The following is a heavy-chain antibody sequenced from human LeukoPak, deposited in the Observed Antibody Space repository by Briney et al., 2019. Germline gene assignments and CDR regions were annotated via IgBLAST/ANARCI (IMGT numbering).Heavy chain of an antibody. J-gene: IGHJ3*02. CDR2: IKDDGSQK. CDR3: ARDRDPTYYYDSSGYRRDAFDI. CDR1: GFNFIRYW. V-gene: IGHV3-7*01. D-gene: IGHD3-22*01. Sequence: GGSLRLSCAPSGFNFIRYWMTWVRQVPGKGLEWVANIKDDGSQKYYVDSVKGRFTISRDNGKKSLYLQMNSLRGEDTAVYYCARDRDPTYYYDSSGYRRDAFDIWGQGTMVTVSS.